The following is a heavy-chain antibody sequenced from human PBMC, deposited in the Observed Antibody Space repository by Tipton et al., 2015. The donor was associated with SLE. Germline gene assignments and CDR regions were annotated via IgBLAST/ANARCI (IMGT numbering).Heavy chain of an antibody. D-gene: IGHD3-10*01. CDR2: ISSSSSYI. V-gene: IGHV3-21*01. Sequence: SLRLSCAASGFPFSSYNMNWVRQAPGKGLEWVSSISSSSSYIYYADSVKGRFTISRDNAKNSLYLQMNSLRAEDTAVYYCARDRVVRGSDFDLWGRGTLVTVSS. CDR3: ARDRVVRGSDFDL. CDR1: GFPFSSYN. J-gene: IGHJ2*01.